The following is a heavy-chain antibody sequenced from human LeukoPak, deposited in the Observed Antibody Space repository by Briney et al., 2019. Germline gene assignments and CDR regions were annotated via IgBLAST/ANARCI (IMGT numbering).Heavy chain of an antibody. V-gene: IGHV7-4-1*02. CDR3: ASPAIAVAAYLDAFDI. CDR1: GYTFTSYA. D-gene: IGHD6-19*01. Sequence: ASVTVSCKASGYTFTSYAMNWVRQAPGQGLEWMGWINTNTGNPTYAQGFTGRFVFSLDTSVSTAYLQISSLKAEDTAVYYCASPAIAVAAYLDAFDIWGQGTMVTVSS. J-gene: IGHJ3*02. CDR2: INTNTGNP.